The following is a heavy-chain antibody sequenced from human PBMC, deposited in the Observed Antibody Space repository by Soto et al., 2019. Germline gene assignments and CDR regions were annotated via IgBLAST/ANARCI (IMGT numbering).Heavy chain of an antibody. D-gene: IGHD2-21*02. CDR3: ARARNIVVVTAKNYYGMDV. V-gene: IGHV3-30-3*01. J-gene: IGHJ6*02. CDR1: GFTFSSYA. CDR2: ISYDGSNK. Sequence: GGSLRLSCAASGFTFSSYAMHWVRQAPGKGLEWVAVISYDGSNKYYADSVKGRFTISRDNSKNTLYLQMNSLRAEDTAVYYCARARNIVVVTAKNYYGMDVWGQGTTVTVSS.